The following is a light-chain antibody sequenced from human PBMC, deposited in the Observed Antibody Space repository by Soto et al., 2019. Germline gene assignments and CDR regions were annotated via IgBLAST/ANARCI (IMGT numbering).Light chain of an antibody. J-gene: IGLJ3*02. V-gene: IGLV2-23*02. CDR3: CSYAGSSTLGV. Sequence: QSVLTQPASVSGSPGQSITISCTGTSSDVGSYNLVSWYQQHAGKAPKLMIYEVSKRPSGVSNRFSGSKSGNTASLTISGLQAEDEADYYCCSYAGSSTLGVFGGGTKLTVL. CDR1: SSDVGSYNL. CDR2: EVS.